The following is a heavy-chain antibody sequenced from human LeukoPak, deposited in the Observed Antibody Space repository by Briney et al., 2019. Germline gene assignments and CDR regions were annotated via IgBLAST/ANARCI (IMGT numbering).Heavy chain of an antibody. V-gene: IGHV3-30-3*01. J-gene: IGHJ4*02. CDR3: ARDSGFLDY. Sequence: PGGSLRLSCAASGFTFSSYAMHWVRQAPGKGLEWVAVISYDGSNKCYADSVKGRFTISRDNSKNTLYLQMNSLRAEDTAVYYCARDSGFLDYWGQGTLVTVSS. CDR2: ISYDGSNK. CDR1: GFTFSSYA. D-gene: IGHD6-19*01.